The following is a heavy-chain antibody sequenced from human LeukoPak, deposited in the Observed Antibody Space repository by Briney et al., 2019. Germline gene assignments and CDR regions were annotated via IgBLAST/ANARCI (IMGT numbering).Heavy chain of an antibody. J-gene: IGHJ4*02. D-gene: IGHD2-2*01. CDR1: GGTFSSYA. CDR2: IIPIFGIA. CDR3: TREGRIVVVPAQ. V-gene: IGHV1-69*04. Sequence: SVKVSCKASGGTFSSYAISWVRQAPGQGLEWMGRIIPIFGIANYAQKFQGRVTITADKSTSTAYMELSSLRSEDTAVYYCTREGRIVVVPAQWGQGTLVTVSS.